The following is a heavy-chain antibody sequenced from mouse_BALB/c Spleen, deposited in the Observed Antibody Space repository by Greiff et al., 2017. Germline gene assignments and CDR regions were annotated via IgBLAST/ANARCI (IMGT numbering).Heavy chain of an antibody. CDR3: ARSELGYYVAMDY. CDR2: IYPGDGDT. J-gene: IGHJ4*01. D-gene: IGHD2-3*01. Sequence: QVQLQQSGPELVKPGASVKISCQASGYAFSSSWMNWVKQRPGQGLEWIGRIYPGDGDTNYNGKFKGKATLTADKSSSTAYMQLSSLTSVDSAVYFCARSELGYYVAMDYWGQGTSVTVSS. V-gene: IGHV1-82*01. CDR1: GYAFSSSW.